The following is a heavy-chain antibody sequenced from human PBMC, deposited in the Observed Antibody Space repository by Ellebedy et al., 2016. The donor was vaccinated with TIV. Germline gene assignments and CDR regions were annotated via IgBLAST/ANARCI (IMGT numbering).Heavy chain of an antibody. V-gene: IGHV3-23*01. D-gene: IGHD3-16*02. CDR2: INYSGGST. CDR3: AKKDFDYRVGAFDI. J-gene: IGHJ3*02. Sequence: GESLKISXAASGFMFSDYTMTWVRQAPGKGLEWVSAINYSGGSTYYAESVRGRFTISRDNSKNTLYLLMSSLRGEDTARYYCAKKDFDYRVGAFDIWGQGTLVTVSS. CDR1: GFMFSDYT.